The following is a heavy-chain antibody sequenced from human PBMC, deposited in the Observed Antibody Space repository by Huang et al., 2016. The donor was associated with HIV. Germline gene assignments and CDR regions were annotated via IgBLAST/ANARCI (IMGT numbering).Heavy chain of an antibody. Sequence: QVQLQESGPGLVKPSETLSLTCTVSGGSISSHYWSWIRQPPGKGLEWIGSLYYSGSTNHHPSPRRRVTISVDTSKNQFSLKLSSVTAADTAVYYCARDTMVRGFDYWGQGTLVTVSS. CDR3: ARDTMVRGFDY. J-gene: IGHJ4*02. V-gene: IGHV4-59*11. CDR1: GGSISSHY. CDR2: LYYSGST. D-gene: IGHD3-10*01.